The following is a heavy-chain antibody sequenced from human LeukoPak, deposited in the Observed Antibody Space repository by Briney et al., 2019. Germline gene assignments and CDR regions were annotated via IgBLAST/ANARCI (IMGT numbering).Heavy chain of an antibody. D-gene: IGHD3-3*01. CDR3: ARGDDFWSGYGFDY. CDR1: GGSFSGYY. Sequence: SETLSLTCAVYGGSFSGYYSSWIRQPPGKGLEWIGEINHSGSTNYNPSLKSRVTISVDTSKNQFSLKLSSVTAADTAVYYCARGDDFWSGYGFDYWGQGTLVTVSS. CDR2: INHSGST. V-gene: IGHV4-34*01. J-gene: IGHJ4*02.